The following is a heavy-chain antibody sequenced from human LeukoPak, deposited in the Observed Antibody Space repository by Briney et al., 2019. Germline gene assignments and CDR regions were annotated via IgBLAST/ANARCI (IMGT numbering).Heavy chain of an antibody. CDR2: ITGSGGNT. J-gene: IGHJ6*02. Sequence: PGGSLRLSCAASGFIFSSYSMSWVRQAPGMGLEWVSVITGSGGNTYYADSVKGRFTISKDNSKNTAYLQMSSLRVDDTAVYYCAKAASSSWPSYYYGMDVWGQGTTVTVSS. CDR3: AKAASSSWPSYYYGMDV. CDR1: GFIFSSYS. D-gene: IGHD6-13*01. V-gene: IGHV3-23*01.